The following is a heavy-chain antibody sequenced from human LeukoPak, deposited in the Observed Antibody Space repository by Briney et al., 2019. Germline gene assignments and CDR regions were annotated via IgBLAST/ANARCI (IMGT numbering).Heavy chain of an antibody. D-gene: IGHD2-21*02. V-gene: IGHV4-39*07. CDR1: GGSISSSSYY. CDR3: AALYDFWHIVVVTAIRPFDY. CDR2: IYYSGST. J-gene: IGHJ4*02. Sequence: SETLSLTCTVSGGSISSSSYYWGWIRQPPGKGLEWIGSIYYSGSTYYNPSLKSRVTISVDTSKNQFSLKLSSVTAADTAVYYCAALYDFWHIVVVTAIRPFDYWGQGTLVTVSS.